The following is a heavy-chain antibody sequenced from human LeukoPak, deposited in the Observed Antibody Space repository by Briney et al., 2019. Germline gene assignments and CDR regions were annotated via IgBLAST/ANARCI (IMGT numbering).Heavy chain of an antibody. CDR2: INHSGST. V-gene: IGHV4-34*01. CDR3: ARSLEVEVAASWLDP. CDR1: GGSFSGYY. D-gene: IGHD2-15*01. J-gene: IGHJ5*02. Sequence: SETLSLTCAVYGGSFSGYYWSWIRQPPGKGLEWIGEINHSGSTNYNPSLKSRVIISLDTSKNQFSLELSSVTAADTAVYYCARSLEVEVAASWLDPWGQGTLVTVSS.